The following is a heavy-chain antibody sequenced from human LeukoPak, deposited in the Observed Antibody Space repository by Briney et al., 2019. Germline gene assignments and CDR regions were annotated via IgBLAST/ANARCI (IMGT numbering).Heavy chain of an antibody. J-gene: IGHJ3*02. Sequence: PGGSLRLSCAASGFTFSSYGMHWVGQAPGKGLEWVAVISYDGSNKYYADSVKGRFTISRDNSKNTLYLQMNSLRAEDTAVYYCARVPDAFDIWGQGTMVTVSS. CDR1: GFTFSSYG. CDR3: ARVPDAFDI. V-gene: IGHV3-30*03. CDR2: ISYDGSNK.